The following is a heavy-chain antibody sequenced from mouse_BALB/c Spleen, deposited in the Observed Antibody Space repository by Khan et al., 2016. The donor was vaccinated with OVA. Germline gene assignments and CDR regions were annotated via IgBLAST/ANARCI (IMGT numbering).Heavy chain of an antibody. J-gene: IGHJ3*01. Sequence: VQLQQSGAELVKPGASVKLSCKASGFNIKDTYMHWVKQRPEQGLEWIGRIDPANGNTKYDPKFQGKATITAATSSNTAYLQLSSLTSADTAVYYCASYGNYPAYWGQGTLVTVSA. D-gene: IGHD2-1*01. CDR1: GFNIKDTY. CDR2: IDPANGNT. V-gene: IGHV14-3*02. CDR3: ASYGNYPAY.